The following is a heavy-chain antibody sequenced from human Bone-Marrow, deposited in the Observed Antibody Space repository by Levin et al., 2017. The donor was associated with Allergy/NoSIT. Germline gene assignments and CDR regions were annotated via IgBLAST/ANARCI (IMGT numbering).Heavy chain of an antibody. V-gene: IGHV3-9*01. CDR1: GFSFDDSA. CDR3: VKDMGYGDPQTNCYSYGMDV. D-gene: IGHD2-21*02. J-gene: IGHJ6*02. Sequence: LTFASSGFSFDDSAMHWVRQAPGTFLSFFSFLLLPCALLPSADSVKGRFTMSRDNAKNSLFLQMNSLRIEDTALYYCVKDMGYGDPQTNCYSYGMDVWGQGTTVTVSS. CDR2: LLLPCALL.